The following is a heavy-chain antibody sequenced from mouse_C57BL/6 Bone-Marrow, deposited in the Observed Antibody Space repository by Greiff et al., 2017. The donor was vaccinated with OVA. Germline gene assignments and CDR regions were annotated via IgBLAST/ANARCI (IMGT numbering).Heavy chain of an antibody. V-gene: IGHV1-50*01. D-gene: IGHD1-1*01. Sequence: QVQLQQPGAELVKPGASVKLSFQASGYTFNSYWMQGVKQRPGQGLEWIGEIDPSDSYTNYKQKFKGKATLTVDTSSSTAYMQLSSLTSEDSAVYYCARYYGRFDYWGQGTTLTVSS. J-gene: IGHJ2*01. CDR2: IDPSDSYT. CDR3: ARYYGRFDY. CDR1: GYTFNSYW.